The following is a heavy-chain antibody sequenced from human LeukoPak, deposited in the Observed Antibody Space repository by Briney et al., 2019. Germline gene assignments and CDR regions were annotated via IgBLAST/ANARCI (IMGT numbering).Heavy chain of an antibody. D-gene: IGHD1-26*01. V-gene: IGHV1-69-2*01. J-gene: IGHJ4*02. CDR2: VDPEDGET. CDR1: GYTFTDCY. Sequence: ASVKVSCKVSGYTFTDCYMHWVQQAPGKGLEWMGLVDPEDGETIYAEKFQGRVTITADTSTDTAYMELSSLRSEGTAVYYCATVPDSGSYSEGAYWGQGTLVTVSS. CDR3: ATVPDSGSYSEGAY.